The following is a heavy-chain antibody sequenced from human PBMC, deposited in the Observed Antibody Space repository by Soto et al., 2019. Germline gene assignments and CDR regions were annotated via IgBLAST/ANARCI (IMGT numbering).Heavy chain of an antibody. V-gene: IGHV4-39*01. D-gene: IGHD2-2*01. CDR1: GGSISSSSYY. CDR2: IYYSGST. J-gene: IGHJ6*02. Sequence: SETLSLTCTVSGGSISSSSYYWGWIRQPPGKGLEWIGSIYYSGSTYYNPSLKSRVTISVDTSKNQFSLKLSSVTAADTAVYYCARNRRSSTSCYAPLYYYGMDVWGQGTTVT. CDR3: ARNRRSSTSCYAPLYYYGMDV.